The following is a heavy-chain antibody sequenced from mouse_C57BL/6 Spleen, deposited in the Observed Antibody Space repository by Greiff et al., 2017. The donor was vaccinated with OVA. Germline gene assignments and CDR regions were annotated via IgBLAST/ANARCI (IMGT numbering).Heavy chain of an antibody. CDR1: GYTFTSYW. CDR3: ARSLLRYYFDD. V-gene: IGHV1-50*01. J-gene: IGHJ2*01. D-gene: IGHD1-1*01. CDR2: IDPSDSYT. Sequence: QVQLQQPGAELVKPGASVKLSCKASGYTFTSYWMQWVKQRPGQGLEWIGEIDPSDSYTNYNQKFKGKATLTVDTSSSTAYMQLSSLTSEDSAVYYCARSLLRYYFDDWGKGTTLTVSS.